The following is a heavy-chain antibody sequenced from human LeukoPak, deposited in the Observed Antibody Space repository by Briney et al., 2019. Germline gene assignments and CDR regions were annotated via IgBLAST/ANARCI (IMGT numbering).Heavy chain of an antibody. CDR1: GGSISSSSYY. CDR2: IYYSGST. J-gene: IGHJ4*02. V-gene: IGHV4-39*01. Sequence: SETLSLTCTVSGGSISSSSYYWGWIRQPPGKGLEWIGSIYYSGSTYYNPSLKSRVTISVDTSKNQFSLKLSSVTAADTALYYCATRYCSSTSCYFDYWGQGTLVTVSS. D-gene: IGHD2-2*01. CDR3: ATRYCSSTSCYFDY.